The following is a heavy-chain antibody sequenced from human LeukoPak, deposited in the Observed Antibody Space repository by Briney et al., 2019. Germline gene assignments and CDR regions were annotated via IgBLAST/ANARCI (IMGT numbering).Heavy chain of an antibody. Sequence: LPGGSLRLSCSASGFTFSTYWMSWVRQAPGKGLEWVAVIWYDGSDKYHADSVKGRFTISRDNSKNMLYLQMNSLRAEDTAVYYCASSSGWYLSSDYWGQGTLVTVSS. CDR2: IWYDGSDK. D-gene: IGHD6-19*01. CDR1: GFTFSTYW. J-gene: IGHJ4*02. V-gene: IGHV3-33*08. CDR3: ASSSGWYLSSDY.